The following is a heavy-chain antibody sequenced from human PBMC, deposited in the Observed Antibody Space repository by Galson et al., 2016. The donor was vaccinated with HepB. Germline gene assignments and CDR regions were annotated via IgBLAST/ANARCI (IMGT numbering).Heavy chain of an antibody. CDR3: ARGWTHYGSGRYYPEYFQY. V-gene: IGHV3-7*01. D-gene: IGHD3-10*01. CDR1: GFTFSSFW. Sequence: SLRLSCAASGFTFSSFWMSWVRQAPGKGLEWVANIKQDGSERHYVDSVKGRFTISRDTAKNSLYLQMSSLRADDTAVYYCARGWTHYGSGRYYPEYFQYWGQGTPAIVSS. J-gene: IGHJ1*01. CDR2: IKQDGSER.